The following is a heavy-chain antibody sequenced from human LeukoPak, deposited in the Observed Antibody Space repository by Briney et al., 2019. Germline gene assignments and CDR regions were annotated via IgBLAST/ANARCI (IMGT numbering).Heavy chain of an antibody. CDR1: GFIFSTYA. Sequence: PGGSLRLSCAASGFIFSTYAMTWVRQAPGKGLEWVSGISGSGGSTYYADSVKGRFTISRDNSKNTLYLQMNSLRAEDTAVYYCAKKGVAAAGFVRYWGQGTLVTVSS. CDR3: AKKGVAAAGFVRY. V-gene: IGHV3-23*01. CDR2: ISGSGGST. J-gene: IGHJ4*02. D-gene: IGHD6-13*01.